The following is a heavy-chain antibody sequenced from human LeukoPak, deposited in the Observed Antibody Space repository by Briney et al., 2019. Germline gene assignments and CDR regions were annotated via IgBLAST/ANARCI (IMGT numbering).Heavy chain of an antibody. D-gene: IGHD2-15*01. CDR3: AKNGPARGGTFDY. CDR2: IRYDGSNK. J-gene: IGHJ4*02. CDR1: GFTFSSQA. V-gene: IGHV3-30*02. Sequence: GGSLRLSCVVSGFTFSSQAMSWVRQAPGKGLEWVAFIRYDGSNKYYADSVKGRFTISRDNSKNTLYLQMNSLRAEDTAVYYCAKNGPARGGTFDYWGQGTLVTVSS.